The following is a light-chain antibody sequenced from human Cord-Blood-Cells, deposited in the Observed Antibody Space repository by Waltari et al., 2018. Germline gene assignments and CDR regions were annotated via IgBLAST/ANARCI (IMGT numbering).Light chain of an antibody. CDR2: GAS. CDR3: QQYDSSPLT. J-gene: IGKJ1*01. Sequence: EIVLSLPPGTLSMSPGERATLACRASQSVSSSYLAWYQQKPGQAPRLLIYGASSRATGIPDRFSGSGSGTDFTLTISRLEPEDFAVYYCQQYDSSPLTFGQGTKVEIK. V-gene: IGKV3-20*01. CDR1: QSVSSSY.